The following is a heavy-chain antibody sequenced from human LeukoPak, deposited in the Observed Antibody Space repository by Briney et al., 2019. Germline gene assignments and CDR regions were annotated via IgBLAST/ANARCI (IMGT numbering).Heavy chain of an antibody. CDR3: ARYSSGWYAVGYFQH. J-gene: IGHJ1*01. CDR2: IYYSGST. Sequence: PSETLSLTCTVSGGSISSYYWSWIRQPPGKGLEWIGYIYYSGSTNYNPSLKSRVTISVDTSKNQFSLKLSSVTAADTAVYYCARYSSGWYAVGYFQHWGQGTLVTVSS. CDR1: GGSISSYY. D-gene: IGHD6-19*01. V-gene: IGHV4-59*01.